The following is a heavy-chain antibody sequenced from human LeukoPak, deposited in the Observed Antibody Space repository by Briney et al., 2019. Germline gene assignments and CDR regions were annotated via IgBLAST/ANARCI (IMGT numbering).Heavy chain of an antibody. CDR1: GFTFSSYW. Sequence: GGSLRLSCAASGFTFSSYWMHWVRQAPGKGLVWVSRIKSDGSSPTYADSVKGRFTISRDNAKNTLYLQMNSLRAEDTAVYYCARGIVVPDYWGQGTLVTVSS. D-gene: IGHD3-22*01. CDR2: IKSDGSSP. CDR3: ARGIVVPDY. J-gene: IGHJ4*02. V-gene: IGHV3-74*01.